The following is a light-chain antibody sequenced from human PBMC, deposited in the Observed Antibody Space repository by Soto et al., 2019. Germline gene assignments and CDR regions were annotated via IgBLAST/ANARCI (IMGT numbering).Light chain of an antibody. V-gene: IGKV3-15*01. CDR3: QQYNNWPT. CDR1: QSVNMN. CDR2: AAS. Sequence: ETVLTQSPVTLSVSPGETPTLFGWARQSVNMNLAWYQEKPGQAPRLLIYAASTRATGIPARFSGSGSGTEFTLTISSLQSEDSAIYYCQQYNNWPTFGQGTKVDIK. J-gene: IGKJ1*01.